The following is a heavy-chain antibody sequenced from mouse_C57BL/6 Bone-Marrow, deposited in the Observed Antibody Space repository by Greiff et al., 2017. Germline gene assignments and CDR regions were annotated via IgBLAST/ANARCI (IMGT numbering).Heavy chain of an antibody. D-gene: IGHD1-1*01. CDR2: LYPGSGNT. Sequence: VQLQESGPELVKPGASVKISCKASGYTFTDYYINWVKQRPGQGLEWIGWLYPGSGNTKYNEKFKGKATLTVDTSSSTAYMQLSSLTSEDSAVFFCAREGRTVGNYFDYWGQGTTLTVAS. CDR3: AREGRTVGNYFDY. V-gene: IGHV1-84*01. J-gene: IGHJ2*01. CDR1: GYTFTDYY.